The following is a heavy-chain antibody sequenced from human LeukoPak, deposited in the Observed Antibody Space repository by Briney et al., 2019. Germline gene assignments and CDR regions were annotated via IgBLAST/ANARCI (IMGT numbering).Heavy chain of an antibody. CDR3: ARDGPSTTVTTDYSDY. V-gene: IGHV3-48*03. J-gene: IGHJ4*02. CDR1: GFTFSSYE. Sequence: QPGGSLRLSCAASGFTFSSYEMNWVRQAPGKGLEWVSYISRSGSTIYYADSVMGRFTISRDNAKNSLYLQMNSLRAEDTAVYYCARDGPSTTVTTDYSDYWGQGTLVTVSS. CDR2: ISRSGSTI. D-gene: IGHD4-17*01.